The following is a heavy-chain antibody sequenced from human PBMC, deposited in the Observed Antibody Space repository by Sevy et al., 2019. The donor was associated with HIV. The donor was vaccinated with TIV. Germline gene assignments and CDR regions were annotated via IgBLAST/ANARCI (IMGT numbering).Heavy chain of an antibody. V-gene: IGHV1-2*02. D-gene: IGHD2-2*01. Sequence: ASVKVSCKASGYTFTGYYMHWVRQAPGQGLERMGWINPNSGGTNYAQKFQGRVTMTRDTSISTAYMELSRLRSDETAVYYCARQVPAAAFDIWGPGTMVTVSS. CDR3: ARQVPAAAFDI. J-gene: IGHJ3*02. CDR1: GYTFTGYY. CDR2: INPNSGGT.